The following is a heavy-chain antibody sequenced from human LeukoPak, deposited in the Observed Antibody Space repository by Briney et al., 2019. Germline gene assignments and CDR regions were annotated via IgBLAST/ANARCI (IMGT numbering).Heavy chain of an antibody. V-gene: IGHV3-13*01. CDR1: GFRFSTYD. CDR2: IGIAGDT. Sequence: PGGSLRLSCAASGFRFSTYDVQWVRHVAGKGLEWVSAIGIAGDTHYQGSVKGRFTISRENAKNCVYLEMNNLSAGDTAVYYCARDPSVYGMDVWGQGTTVIVSS. CDR3: ARDPSVYGMDV. J-gene: IGHJ6*02.